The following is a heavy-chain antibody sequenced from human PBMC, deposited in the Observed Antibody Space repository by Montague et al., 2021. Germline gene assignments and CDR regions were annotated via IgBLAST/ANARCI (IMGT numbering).Heavy chain of an antibody. J-gene: IGHJ5*02. CDR2: IYYSANT. CDR1: GASINSNPYY. D-gene: IGHD2-21*02. Sequence: ETLSLTCTVSGASINSNPYYWGWIRQPPGKGLEWIGSIYYSANTYYNPSLKSRLSISVDTTKNQFSLRLKSVTAADTAVYHCARVDCDGDCFTFDPWGQGTLVTVSS. CDR3: ARVDCDGDCFTFDP. V-gene: IGHV4-39*01.